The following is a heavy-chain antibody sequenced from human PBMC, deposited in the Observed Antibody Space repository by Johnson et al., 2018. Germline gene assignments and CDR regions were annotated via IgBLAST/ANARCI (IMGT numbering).Heavy chain of an antibody. J-gene: IGHJ6*03. CDR2: FDPEDGKT. Sequence: QVQLVQSGAEVKKPGALVKVSCKVSGHTLTEIPIHWVRQTPGKGLEWMGRFDPEDGKTIYAQKFQGRLSMTEDTSTETAYMELRGLRSDDTAVYFCWTDGWPRGYYYYVDVWGQGTTVTISS. D-gene: IGHD5-24*01. CDR3: WTDGWPRGYYYYVDV. CDR1: GHTLTEIP. V-gene: IGHV1-24*01.